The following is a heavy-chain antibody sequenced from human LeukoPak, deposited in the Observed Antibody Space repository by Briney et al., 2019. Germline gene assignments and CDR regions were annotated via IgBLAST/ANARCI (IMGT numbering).Heavy chain of an antibody. CDR1: GFTFRTYS. J-gene: IGHJ6*02. D-gene: IGHD6-13*01. Sequence: SGGSLRLSCAASGFTFRTYSMTWVRQAPGKGLEGVSSISSSSRYIYYADSVKGVFTISRDNAKNSMYLQMNSLRAEDTAVYYCARVSLTRGQQLVKWYYYYGMDVWGQGTPVTVSS. CDR2: ISSSSRYI. V-gene: IGHV3-21*01. CDR3: ARVSLTRGQQLVKWYYYYGMDV.